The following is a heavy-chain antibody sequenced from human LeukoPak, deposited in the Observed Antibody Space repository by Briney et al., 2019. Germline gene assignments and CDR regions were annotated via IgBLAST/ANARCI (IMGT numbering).Heavy chain of an antibody. CDR2: MTASSSHI. Sequence: GGSLRLSCAFSGSTFSSYSMNWIRQAPGKGREWVSSMTASSSHIWYADVVKGRFTISRDNAKNSLYLQMNSLTADDTGVYYCARDANWSSDNWGQGTLVTVSS. V-gene: IGHV3-21*03. CDR1: GSTFSSYS. CDR3: ARDANWSSDN. D-gene: IGHD1-1*01. J-gene: IGHJ4*02.